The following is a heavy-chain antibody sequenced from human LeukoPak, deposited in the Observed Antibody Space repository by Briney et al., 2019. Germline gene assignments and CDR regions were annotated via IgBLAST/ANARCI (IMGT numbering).Heavy chain of an antibody. CDR1: GYTFTGYY. D-gene: IGHD3-22*01. Sequence: ASVKVSCKASGYTFTGYYMHWVRQAPGQGLEWMGWINPNSGGTNYAQKFQGRVTMTRDTSISTAYMELSSLRSEDTAVYYCARGSDSSGYYVIWGQGTLVTVSS. J-gene: IGHJ4*02. V-gene: IGHV1-2*02. CDR3: ARGSDSSGYYVI. CDR2: INPNSGGT.